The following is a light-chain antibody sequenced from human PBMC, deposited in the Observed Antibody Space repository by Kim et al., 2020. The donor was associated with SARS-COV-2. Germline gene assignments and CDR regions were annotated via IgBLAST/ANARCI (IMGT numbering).Light chain of an antibody. CDR3: AAWDDSLNCPV. V-gene: IGLV1-44*01. CDR2: NNN. CDR1: SSNIESNT. Sequence: QSVLTQPPSASGTPGQRVTISCSGSSSNIESNTVNWYQQLPGTAPKLLIYNNNYRPSGVPDRFSGSKSGTSASLAISGLQSEDEADYYCAAWDDSLNCPVFGGGTQLTVL. J-gene: IGLJ3*02.